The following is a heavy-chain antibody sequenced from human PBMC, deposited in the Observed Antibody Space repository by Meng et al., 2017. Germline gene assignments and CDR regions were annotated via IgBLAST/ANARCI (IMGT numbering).Heavy chain of an antibody. CDR1: AHTRSSDG. CDR2: INAYNGYT. J-gene: IGHJ4*02. V-gene: IGHV1-18*01. CDR3: ATRGNPYLDC. Sequence: QGHLVQSGAEGKMPGASVKFSCNSSAHTRSSDGFAWVRQVPGQGLEWMGWINAYNGYTDYAQKFLGRVTLTTDTSTNTGYMELRSLTSDDTAVYYCATRGNPYLDCWGQGTLVTVSS.